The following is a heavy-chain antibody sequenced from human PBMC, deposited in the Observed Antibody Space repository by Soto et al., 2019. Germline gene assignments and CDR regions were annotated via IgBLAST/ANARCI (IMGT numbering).Heavy chain of an antibody. CDR3: AKGSPDSRGDHFFVDY. CDR2: ISGSGADT. J-gene: IGHJ4*02. V-gene: IGHV3-23*01. D-gene: IGHD3-22*01. Sequence: EVQLLESGGGLVQPGGSLRLSCAASGFTFSNYGMSWVRQAPGKGLEWVSAISGSGADTNYADSVKGRFTISRDNSKTTLFLHRNSLRAEDTAVYDWAKGSPDSRGDHFFVDYWGQGTLVTVSS. CDR1: GFTFSNYG.